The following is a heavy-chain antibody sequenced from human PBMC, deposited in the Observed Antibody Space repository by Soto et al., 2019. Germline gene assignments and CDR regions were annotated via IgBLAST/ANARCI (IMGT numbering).Heavy chain of an antibody. V-gene: IGHV3-11*05. Sequence: QVQLVESGGGLVKPGGSLRLSCAASGFTFSDYDMSWIRQSPGKWLEWVSYISSSISYTNYADSVKGRFTISRDNAKNSLYLQMNSLTAEYTAVYYCAREVSGSYVRSNWFDPWGQGTLVTVSS. CDR3: AREVSGSYVRSNWFDP. CDR2: ISSSISYT. CDR1: GFTFSDYD. D-gene: IGHD1-26*01. J-gene: IGHJ5*02.